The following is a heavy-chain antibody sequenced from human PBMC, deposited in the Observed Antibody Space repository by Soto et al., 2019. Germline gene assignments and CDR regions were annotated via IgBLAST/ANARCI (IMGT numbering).Heavy chain of an antibody. D-gene: IGHD1-26*01. J-gene: IGHJ4*02. CDR2: IYYSGSA. Sequence: QVQLQESGPGLVKPSQTLSLTCTVSGGSISSGGYYWSWIRQHPGKGLEWIGYIYYSGSAYYNPSLRSRVTISVDTSKNQFPLKLSSVTAADTAVYYCAKEGGIVGATAADYWGQGTLVTVSS. CDR1: GGSISSGGYY. V-gene: IGHV4-31*03. CDR3: AKEGGIVGATAADY.